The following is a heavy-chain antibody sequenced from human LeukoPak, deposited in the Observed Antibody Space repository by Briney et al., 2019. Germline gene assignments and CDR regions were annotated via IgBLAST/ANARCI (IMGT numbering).Heavy chain of an antibody. J-gene: IGHJ2*01. CDR3: ARVYYSSSYDYWYFDL. Sequence: SETLSLTCTVSGGSISSYYWSWIRQPAGKGLEWIGRIYTSGSTNYNPSLKSRVTMSVDTSKNQFSLKLSSVTAADTGVYYCARVYYSSSYDYWYFDLWGRGTLVTVSS. V-gene: IGHV4-4*07. CDR1: GGSISSYY. CDR2: IYTSGST. D-gene: IGHD6-13*01.